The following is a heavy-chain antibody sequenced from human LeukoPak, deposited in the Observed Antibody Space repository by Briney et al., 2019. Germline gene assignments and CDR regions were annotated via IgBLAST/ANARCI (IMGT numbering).Heavy chain of an antibody. J-gene: IGHJ4*02. Sequence: GSLRLSCAASGFTFSSYAMSWVRQPPGKGLEWIGEIYHSGSTNYNPSLKSRVTISVDKSKNQFSLNLSSVTAADTAVYYCARAYYDYVWGTYRQAYYFDYWGQGTLVTVSS. CDR2: IYHSGST. V-gene: IGHV4-4*02. D-gene: IGHD3-16*02. CDR1: GFTFSSYAM. CDR3: ARAYYDYVWGTYRQAYYFDY.